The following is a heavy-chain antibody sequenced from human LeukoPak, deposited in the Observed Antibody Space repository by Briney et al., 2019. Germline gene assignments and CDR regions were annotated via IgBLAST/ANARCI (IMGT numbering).Heavy chain of an antibody. CDR2: I. CDR1: GFTFSSYG. J-gene: IGHJ3*02. D-gene: IGHD2-2*01. CDR3: ARVRSRGGAFDI. Sequence: GGSLRLSCAASGFTFSSYGMTWVRQAPGKGLEWVSYIYYADSVKGRFTISRDNSKNTLYLQMNSLRAEDTAVYYCARVRSRGGAFDIWGQGTMVTVSS. V-gene: IGHV3-48*01.